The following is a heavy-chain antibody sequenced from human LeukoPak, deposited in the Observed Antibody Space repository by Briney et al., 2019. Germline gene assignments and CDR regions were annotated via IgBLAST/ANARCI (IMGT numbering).Heavy chain of an antibody. Sequence: GGSLRLSCAASGFTFSSYSMNWVRQAPGKGLEWVSSISSSSSYIYYADSVKGRFTISRDNAKNSLYLQMNSLRAEDTAVYYCARDKSIQWESSGYWGQGTLVTVSS. V-gene: IGHV3-21*01. CDR3: ARDKSIQWESSGY. CDR2: ISSSSSYI. D-gene: IGHD1-26*01. J-gene: IGHJ4*02. CDR1: GFTFSSYS.